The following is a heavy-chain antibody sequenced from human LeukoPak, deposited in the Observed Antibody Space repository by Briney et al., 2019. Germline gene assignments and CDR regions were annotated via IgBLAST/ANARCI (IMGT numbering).Heavy chain of an antibody. Sequence: SETLSLTCTVSGGSISSYYWSWIRQPPGKGLEWIGYIYYSGSTNYNPSLKSRVTISVDTSKNQFSLKLSSVTAADAAVYYCARFRSLSRSWSYHLDYWGQGTLVTVSS. CDR2: IYYSGST. J-gene: IGHJ4*02. CDR1: GGSISSYY. V-gene: IGHV4-59*08. CDR3: ARFRSLSRSWSYHLDY. D-gene: IGHD6-13*01.